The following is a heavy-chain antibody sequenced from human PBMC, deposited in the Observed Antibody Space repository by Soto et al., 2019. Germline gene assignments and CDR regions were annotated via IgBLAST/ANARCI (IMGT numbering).Heavy chain of an antibody. D-gene: IGHD6-6*01. CDR3: ATAARPSYYYYYYMDV. Sequence: LSLTCAASGFTFSSYAMSWVRQAPGKGLEWVSAISGSGGSTYYADSVKGRFTISRDNSKNTLYLQMNSLRAEDTAVYYCATAARPSYYYYYYMDVWGKGTTVTVSS. CDR2: ISGSGGST. J-gene: IGHJ6*03. V-gene: IGHV3-23*01. CDR1: GFTFSSYA.